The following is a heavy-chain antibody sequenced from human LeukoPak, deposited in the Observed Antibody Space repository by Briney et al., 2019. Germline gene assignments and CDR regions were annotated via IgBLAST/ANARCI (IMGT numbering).Heavy chain of an antibody. J-gene: IGHJ6*03. CDR1: GGSIGSYY. Sequence: SETLSLTCTVSGGSIGSYYWSWIRQPPGKGLEWIGEINHSGSTNYNPSLKSRVTISVDTSKNQFSLKLSSVTAADTAVYYCARRVMVRGIHYYYYYMDVWGKGTTVTISS. CDR2: INHSGST. CDR3: ARRVMVRGIHYYYYYMDV. D-gene: IGHD3-10*01. V-gene: IGHV4-34*01.